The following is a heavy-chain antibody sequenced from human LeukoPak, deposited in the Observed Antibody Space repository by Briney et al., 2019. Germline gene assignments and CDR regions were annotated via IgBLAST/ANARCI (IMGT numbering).Heavy chain of an antibody. D-gene: IGHD5-18*01. CDR1: GGSISSYY. Sequence: PSETLSLTCTVSGGSISSYYWSWIRQPPGKGLGWIGYIYYSGSTNYNPSLKSRVTISVDTSKNQFSLKLSSVTAADTAVYYCARHVDTAFNWFDPWGQGTLVTVSS. V-gene: IGHV4-59*08. CDR3: ARHVDTAFNWFDP. CDR2: IYYSGST. J-gene: IGHJ5*02.